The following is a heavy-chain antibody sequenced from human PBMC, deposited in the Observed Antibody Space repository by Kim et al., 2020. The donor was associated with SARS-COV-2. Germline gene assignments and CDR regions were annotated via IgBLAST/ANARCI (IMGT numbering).Heavy chain of an antibody. Sequence: GGSLRLSCAASGFTFSSYSMNWVRQAPGKGLEWVSYISSSSSTIYYADSVKGRFTISRDNAKNSLYLQMNSLRDEDTAVYYCARDYDYVWGSYRYTDYYYGMDVWGQGTTVTVSS. D-gene: IGHD3-16*02. CDR3: ARDYDYVWGSYRYTDYYYGMDV. CDR1: GFTFSSYS. V-gene: IGHV3-48*02. J-gene: IGHJ6*02. CDR2: ISSSSSTI.